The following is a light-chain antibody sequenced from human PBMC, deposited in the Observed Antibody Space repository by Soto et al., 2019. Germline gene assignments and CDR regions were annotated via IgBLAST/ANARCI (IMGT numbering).Light chain of an antibody. CDR1: RDIGNY. V-gene: IGKV1-33*01. CDR2: DAS. Sequence: DIQMTQSPSSLSASVGDRVTITCQASRDIGNYLNWFQEKPGTAPKLLIYDASKLQTGVPSRFRGSGSGTDCTFTISSLQPEDFDTYYCQRYDSLPPTFGQGTRLEIK. CDR3: QRYDSLPPT. J-gene: IGKJ5*01.